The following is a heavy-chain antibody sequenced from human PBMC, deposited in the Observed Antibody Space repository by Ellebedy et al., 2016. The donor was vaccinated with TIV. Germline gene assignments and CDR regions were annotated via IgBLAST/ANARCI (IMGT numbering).Heavy chain of an antibody. J-gene: IGHJ5*02. CDR2: ITDNGGRT. CDR1: GFSFSNYA. V-gene: IGHV3-23*01. D-gene: IGHD3-9*01. CDR3: VKDSAPACADWAAYLES. Sequence: GESLKISXAASGFSFSNYAMSWVRQDPGTGLEWVSAITDNGGRTYYAESVQGRFAISRDSSKNTLYLQMYSLRPEDTAVYYCVKDSAPACADWAAYLESWGQGTLVAVSS.